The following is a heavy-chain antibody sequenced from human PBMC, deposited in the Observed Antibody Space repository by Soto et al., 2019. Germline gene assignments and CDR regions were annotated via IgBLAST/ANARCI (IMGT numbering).Heavy chain of an antibody. V-gene: IGHV3-9*01. CDR3: AKGVATAVPALDY. CDR2: VSWNSGAK. CDR1: GFSFDDFV. D-gene: IGHD2-21*02. Sequence: EVQLVESGGGLVQPGRSLRLSCVASGFSFDDFVMNWVRQRPGKGLEWVSSVSWNSGAKLYADSVKGRCAISRDSAKKSVYLQMNSLRPDDTAFYYCAKGVATAVPALDYWGQGTLVTVSS. J-gene: IGHJ4*02.